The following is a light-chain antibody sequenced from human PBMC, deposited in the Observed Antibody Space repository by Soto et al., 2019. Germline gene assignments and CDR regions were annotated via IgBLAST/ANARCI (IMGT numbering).Light chain of an antibody. CDR3: QTYDSSLSGLYV. CDR1: SSNIGAGSD. Sequence: QSVVTQPPSISGAPGQRVTISCTGSSSNIGAGSDVHWYHQLPGTAPKLLIYGNTNRPSGVPDRFSGSKSGTSASLAIAGLQTEDEVDYYRQTYDSSLSGLYVFGTGTKVTVL. CDR2: GNT. V-gene: IGLV1-40*01. J-gene: IGLJ1*01.